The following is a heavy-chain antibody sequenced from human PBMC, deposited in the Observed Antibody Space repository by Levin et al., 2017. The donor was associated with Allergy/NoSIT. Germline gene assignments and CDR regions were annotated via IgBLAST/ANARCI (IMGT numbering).Heavy chain of an antibody. D-gene: IGHD3-3*01. V-gene: IGHV4-39*07. Sequence: KPSETLSLTCTVSGGSISSSSYYWGWIRQPPGKGLEWIGSIYYSGSTYYNPSLKSRVTISVDTSKNQFSLKLSSVTAADTAVYYCARDLGNYDFWSGYSRGGMDVWGQGTTVTVSS. CDR3: ARDLGNYDFWSGYSRGGMDV. J-gene: IGHJ6*02. CDR2: IYYSGST. CDR1: GGSISSSSYY.